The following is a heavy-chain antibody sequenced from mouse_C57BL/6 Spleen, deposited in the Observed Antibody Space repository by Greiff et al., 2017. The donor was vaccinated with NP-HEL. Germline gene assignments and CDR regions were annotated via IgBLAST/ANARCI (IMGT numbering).Heavy chain of an antibody. Sequence: EVNLVESGGGLVKPGGSLKLSCAASGFTFSSYAMSWVRQTPEKRLEWVATISDGGSYTYYPDNVKGRFTISRDNAKNNLYLQMSHLKSEDTAMYYCAREALPGTFDYWGQGTTLTVSS. CDR1: GFTFSSYA. D-gene: IGHD4-1*01. J-gene: IGHJ2*01. V-gene: IGHV5-4*01. CDR3: AREALPGTFDY. CDR2: ISDGGSYT.